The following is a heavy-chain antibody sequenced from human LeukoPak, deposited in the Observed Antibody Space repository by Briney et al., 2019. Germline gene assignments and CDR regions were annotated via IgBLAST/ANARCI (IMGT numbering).Heavy chain of an antibody. CDR3: ARGDDSSGQGY. V-gene: IGHV4-39*07. CDR1: GGSFSSSSYY. J-gene: IGHJ4*02. CDR2: IYDSGST. Sequence: SETLSLTCTVSGGSFSSSSYYWGWIRQPPGKGLEWIGNIYDSGSTYYNPSLKSRVTISVDTSKNQFSLKLSSVTAADTAVYYCARGDDSSGQGYWGQGTLVTVSS. D-gene: IGHD3-22*01.